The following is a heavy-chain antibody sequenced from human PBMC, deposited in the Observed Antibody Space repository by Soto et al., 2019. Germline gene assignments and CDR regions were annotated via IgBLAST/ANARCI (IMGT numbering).Heavy chain of an antibody. CDR3: ARSMYSTSAQLYYGMDV. CDR2: MHHSGIT. J-gene: IGHJ6*02. V-gene: IGHV4-38-2*01. CDR1: GYSIRSGYF. D-gene: IGHD6-6*01. Sequence: SETLSLTCAVSGYSIRSGYFWGWIRQPPGKGLEWIGSMHHSGITYYNLSLKSRVTISVDTSKNQLSLKLSSATAADTAVYYCARSMYSTSAQLYYGMDVWGQGTTVTVSS.